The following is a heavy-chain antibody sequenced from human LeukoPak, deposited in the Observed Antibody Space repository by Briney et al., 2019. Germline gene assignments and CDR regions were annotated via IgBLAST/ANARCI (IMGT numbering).Heavy chain of an antibody. CDR1: GGSISYFY. Sequence: PSETRSLTCTVSGGSISYFYWSWIRQPAGKGLEWIGRIYTSGSTNYNPSLKSRVTMSVDTSKKQFSLKLSSVTAADTAVYYCASIMATRWGYFQHWGQGTLVTVSS. V-gene: IGHV4-4*07. CDR2: IYTSGST. J-gene: IGHJ1*01. D-gene: IGHD5-24*01. CDR3: ASIMATRWGYFQH.